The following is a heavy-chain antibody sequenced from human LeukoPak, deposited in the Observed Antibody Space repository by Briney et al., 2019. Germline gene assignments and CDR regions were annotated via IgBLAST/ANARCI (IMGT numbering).Heavy chain of an antibody. Sequence: GESLKISCKGSGYSFTNYWITWVRQMPGKGLEWMGIIYPGDSNTRYSPSFQGQVTISVDKSISTAYLQWSSLKASDTAMYYCARLGPAPPPSSSFFDYWGQGTLVTVSS. V-gene: IGHV5-51*01. J-gene: IGHJ4*02. CDR3: ARLGPAPPPSSSFFDY. D-gene: IGHD6-6*01. CDR2: IYPGDSNT. CDR1: GYSFTNYW.